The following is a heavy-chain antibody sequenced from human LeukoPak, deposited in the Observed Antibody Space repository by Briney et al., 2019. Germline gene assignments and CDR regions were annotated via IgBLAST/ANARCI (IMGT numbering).Heavy chain of an antibody. CDR3: TRGGYSYAVDY. V-gene: IGHV1-2*02. D-gene: IGHD5-18*01. CDR1: GYTFTAKY. Sequence: ASVKVSCKASGYTFTAKYMHWVRQAPGQGLEWMGWINPNSGDTKYTQQFQGRVTMTRDTSISTAYMEMGRLTSDDTAVYYCTRGGYSYAVDYRGQGTLVTVSS. CDR2: INPNSGDT. J-gene: IGHJ4*02.